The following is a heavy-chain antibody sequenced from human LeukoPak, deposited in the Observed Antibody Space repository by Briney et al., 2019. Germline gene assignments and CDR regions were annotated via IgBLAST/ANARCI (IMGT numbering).Heavy chain of an antibody. J-gene: IGHJ6*02. CDR3: AREGIVVVTASNSVYYYYYGMDV. CDR2: ISYDGSNK. CDR1: GFTFSSYA. Sequence: QPGRSLRLSCAASGFTFSSYAMHWVRQAPGKGLEWVAVISYDGSNKYYADSVKGRFTISRDNSKNTLYLQMNSLRAEDTAVYYCAREGIVVVTASNSVYYYYYGMDVWGQGTTVTVSS. D-gene: IGHD2-21*02. V-gene: IGHV3-30-3*01.